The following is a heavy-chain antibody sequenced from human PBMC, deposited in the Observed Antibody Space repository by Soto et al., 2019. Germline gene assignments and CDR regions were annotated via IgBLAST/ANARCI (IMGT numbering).Heavy chain of an antibody. Sequence: QVQLVQSGAEVKKPGASVKVSCKASGYTFTSYGISWVRQAPGQGLEWMGWISAYNGNTNYAQKLQGRVTMTRDTYTSTAYAELGRLRSDATAMDYCESDRDWERGDYWGQGTLVTVSS. D-gene: IGHD1-26*01. J-gene: IGHJ4*02. V-gene: IGHV1-18*01. CDR3: ESDRDWERGDY. CDR1: GYTFTSYG. CDR2: ISAYNGNT.